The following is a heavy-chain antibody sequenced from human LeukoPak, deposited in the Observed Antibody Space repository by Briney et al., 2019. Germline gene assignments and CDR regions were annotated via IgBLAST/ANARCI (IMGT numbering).Heavy chain of an antibody. Sequence: PGGSLRLSCAASGFTFSSYDMHWVRQATGKGLEWVSGIGVAGDTYYPGSVKGRFTISRENAKNSLYLQMNSLRAGDTAVYYCARGVVPGTYDVFDVWGQGTVVTVSS. D-gene: IGHD3-10*01. V-gene: IGHV3-13*01. CDR1: GFTFSSYD. J-gene: IGHJ3*01. CDR2: IGVAGDT. CDR3: ARGVVPGTYDVFDV.